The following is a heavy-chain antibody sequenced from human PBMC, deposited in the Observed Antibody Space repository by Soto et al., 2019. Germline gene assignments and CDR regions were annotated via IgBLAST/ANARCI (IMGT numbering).Heavy chain of an antibody. V-gene: IGHV3-15*01. CDR1: GFTFSNAW. Sequence: GGSLRLSCAASGFTFSNAWMSWVRQAPGKGLEWVGRIKSKTDGGTTDYAAPVKGRFTISRDDSKNTLYLQMNSLKTEDTAVYCCTTDSSLLDIVVVPAAISAARYYYYGMDVWGQRTTVTVSS. D-gene: IGHD2-2*02. CDR3: TTDSSLLDIVVVPAAISAARYYYYGMDV. J-gene: IGHJ6*02. CDR2: IKSKTDGGTT.